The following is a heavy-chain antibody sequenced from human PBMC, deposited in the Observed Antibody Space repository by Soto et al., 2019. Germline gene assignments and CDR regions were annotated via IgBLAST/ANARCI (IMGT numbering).Heavy chain of an antibody. Sequence: PGGSLRLSCAASGFTFSSYAMHWVRQAPGKGLEWVAVISYDGSNKYYADSVKGRFTISRDNSKNMLYLQMNSLRAEDTAVYYCARDTDSSGFAGYWGQGTLVTVSS. CDR3: ARDTDSSGFAGY. V-gene: IGHV3-30-3*01. J-gene: IGHJ4*02. CDR2: ISYDGSNK. CDR1: GFTFSSYA. D-gene: IGHD3-22*01.